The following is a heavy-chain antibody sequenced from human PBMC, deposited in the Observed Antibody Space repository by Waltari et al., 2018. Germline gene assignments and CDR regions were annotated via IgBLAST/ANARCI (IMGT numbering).Heavy chain of an antibody. CDR1: GFSLSHFG. V-gene: IGHV3-30*02. D-gene: IGHD3-10*01. CDR3: AEDAFGNTYRDR. Sequence: QVQLVESGGGMVQLGMSLRLSCAPSGFSLSHFGMHWVRQAPGEGLEWVALGTFEGCTTYYPDSVRGRFTLARDNSKNTLYLDINTLRVDDTAIYYCAEDAFGNTYRDRWGQGTLVTVSS. CDR2: GTFEGCTT. J-gene: IGHJ5*02.